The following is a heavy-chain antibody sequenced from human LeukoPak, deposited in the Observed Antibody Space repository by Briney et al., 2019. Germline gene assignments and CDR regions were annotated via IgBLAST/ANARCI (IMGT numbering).Heavy chain of an antibody. J-gene: IGHJ3*01. Sequence: SETLSLTCTVSGGSVSHTAYYWGWIRQPPGKGLEWIGNIYMNGRTYYNPSLALRSRVTLSLDTSTNEFSLKVSSVTAADTAVYYCARLSGYNLSRNAFNFWGQGTMVTVSS. V-gene: IGHV4-39*01. CDR3: ARLSGYNLSRNAFNF. D-gene: IGHD5-12*01. CDR2: IYMNGRT. CDR1: GGSVSHTAYY.